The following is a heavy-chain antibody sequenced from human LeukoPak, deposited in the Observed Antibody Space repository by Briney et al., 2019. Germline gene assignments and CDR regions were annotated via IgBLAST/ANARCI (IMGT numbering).Heavy chain of an antibody. J-gene: IGHJ5*02. D-gene: IGHD3-9*01. V-gene: IGHV4-59*01. Sequence: SETLSLTCTVSGGSISSYYWSWIRQPPGKGLEWIGYIYYSGSTNYNPSLKSRVTISVDTSKNQFSLKLSSVTAADTAVYYCARSVVVSGFGFDPWGQGTLVTVSS. CDR1: GGSISSYY. CDR2: IYYSGST. CDR3: ARSVVVSGFGFDP.